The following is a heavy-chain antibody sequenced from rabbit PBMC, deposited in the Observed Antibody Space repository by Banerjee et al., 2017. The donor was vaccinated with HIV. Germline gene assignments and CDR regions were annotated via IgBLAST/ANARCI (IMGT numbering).Heavy chain of an antibody. CDR1: GIDLSTYYY. V-gene: IGHV1S45*01. J-gene: IGHJ4*01. Sequence: QEQLEESGGDLVKPEGSLTLTCTASGIDLSTYYYMCWVRQAPGKGLEWIACIDTGSSGGSTHYASWAKGRFTISKTSSTTVTLQMTSLTAADTATYFCAREGYFSNSGYSFNLWGPGTLVTVS. D-gene: IGHD1-1*01. CDR3: AREGYFSNSGYSFNL. CDR2: IDTGSSGGST.